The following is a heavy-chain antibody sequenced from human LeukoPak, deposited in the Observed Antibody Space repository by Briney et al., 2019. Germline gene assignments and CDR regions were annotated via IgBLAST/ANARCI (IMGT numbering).Heavy chain of an antibody. D-gene: IGHD1-7*01. CDR2: IYYSGST. V-gene: IGHV4-59*01. CDR1: GGSISSYY. J-gene: IGHJ5*02. CDR3: ARGSNWNYQWDPFDP. Sequence: PSETLSLTCTVSGGSISSYYWSWIRQPPGKGLEWIGYIYYSGSTNYNPPLKSRVTISVDTSKNQFSLKLSSVTAADTAVYYCARGSNWNYQWDPFDPWGQGTLVTVSS.